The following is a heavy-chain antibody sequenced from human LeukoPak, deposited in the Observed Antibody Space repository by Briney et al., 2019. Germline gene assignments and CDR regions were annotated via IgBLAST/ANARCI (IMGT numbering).Heavy chain of an antibody. Sequence: SETLSLTCTVSGGSISSSSYYWGWIRQPPGKGLEWIGSIYYSGSTYYNPSLKSRVTISVDTSKNQFSLKLSSVTAADTAVYYCARLYSSWYLFDYRGQGTLVTVSS. CDR2: IYYSGST. CDR3: ARLYSSWYLFDY. CDR1: GGSISSSSYY. V-gene: IGHV4-39*01. J-gene: IGHJ4*02. D-gene: IGHD6-13*01.